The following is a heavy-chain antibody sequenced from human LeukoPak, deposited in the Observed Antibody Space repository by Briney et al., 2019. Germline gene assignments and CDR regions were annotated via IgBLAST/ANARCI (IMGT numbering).Heavy chain of an antibody. V-gene: IGHV4-30-2*01. CDR3: ARVEGEYQLPGWISAFDI. CDR2: IYHSGST. D-gene: IGHD2-2*01. J-gene: IGHJ3*02. CDR1: GGSISSGGYY. Sequence: SETLSLTCTVSGGSISSGGYYWSWIRQPPGKGLEWIGYIYHSGSTYYNPSLKSRVTISVDRSKNQISLKLSSVTAADTAVYYCARVEGEYQLPGWISAFDIWGQGTMVTVSS.